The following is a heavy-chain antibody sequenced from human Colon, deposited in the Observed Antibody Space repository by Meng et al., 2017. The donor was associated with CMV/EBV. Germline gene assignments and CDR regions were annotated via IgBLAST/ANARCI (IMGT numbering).Heavy chain of an antibody. CDR3: TSCGGNCSYHNYYAMDF. V-gene: IGHV3-21*01. D-gene: IGHD2-21*01. J-gene: IGHJ6*02. Sequence: LSLTCAASGFSFTSHTVNWVRQAPGKGLEWVSAISGDSHNIYYAASVRARFTISRDNAQSSLYLQMNSLRAEDTAVYHCTSCGGNCSYHNYYAMDFWGQGTTVTVSS. CDR1: GFSFTSHT. CDR2: ISGDSHNI.